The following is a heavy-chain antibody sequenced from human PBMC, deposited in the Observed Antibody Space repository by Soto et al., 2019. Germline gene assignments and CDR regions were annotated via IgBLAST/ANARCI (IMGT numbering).Heavy chain of an antibody. V-gene: IGHV4-61*01. D-gene: IGHD3-10*01. CDR1: GGSVSSGSYY. CDR3: ARATYYYGSGTLYGMDV. Sequence: QVQLQESGPGLVKPSETLSLTCTVSGGSVSSGSYYWSWIRQPPGKGLEWIGYIYCSGSTNYNPSLKSRVTISVDTSKNQFSLKLSSVTAADTAVYYCARATYYYGSGTLYGMDVWGQGTTVTVSS. J-gene: IGHJ6*02. CDR2: IYCSGST.